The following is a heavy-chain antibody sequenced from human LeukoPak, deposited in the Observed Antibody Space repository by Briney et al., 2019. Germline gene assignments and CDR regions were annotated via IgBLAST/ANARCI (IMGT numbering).Heavy chain of an antibody. V-gene: IGHV4-34*01. CDR3: ARAGRSSLLGYDYYYYYYMDV. Sequence: SETLSLTCAVYGGSFSGYYWSWIRQPPGKGLEWIGEINHSGSTNYNPSLKSQVTISVDTSKNQFSLKLSSVTAADTAVYYCARAGRSSLLGYDYYYYYYMDVWGKGTTVTVSS. CDR2: INHSGST. D-gene: IGHD6-13*01. J-gene: IGHJ6*03. CDR1: GGSFSGYY.